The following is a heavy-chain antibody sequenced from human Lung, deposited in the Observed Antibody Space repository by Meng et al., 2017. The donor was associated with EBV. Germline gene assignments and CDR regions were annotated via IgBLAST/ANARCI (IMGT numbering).Heavy chain of an antibody. Sequence: VRRQELAPGLVKPSQTLSLTCAVSGGSTSSGGYYWSWIRQPPGKGLEWIGYIYYSGSTQYNPSLKSRVTISVDTSKNQFSLKLTSVTAADTAVYYCARGGFCSGISCPNWFDPWGQGTLVTVSS. D-gene: IGHD2-15*01. CDR3: ARGGFCSGISCPNWFDP. CDR2: IYYSGST. V-gene: IGHV4-30-4*01. J-gene: IGHJ5*02. CDR1: GGSTSSGGYY.